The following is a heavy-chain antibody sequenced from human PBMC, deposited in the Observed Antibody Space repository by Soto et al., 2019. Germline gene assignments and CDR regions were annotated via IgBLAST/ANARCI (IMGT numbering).Heavy chain of an antibody. D-gene: IGHD3-10*01. CDR2: VIAIFGTA. V-gene: IGHV1-69*12. CDR1: GGTFSSYA. CDR3: AGTYYYGSGSYYNWCVP. J-gene: IGHJ5*02. Sequence: QVQLVQSGAEVKKPGSSVQVSCKASGGTFSSYAIIGVRQAPGQGLAWMGGVIAIFGTANYGQKFQGRVTITADESTSTAYMELSSLKSEDTAVYYCAGTYYYGSGSYYNWCVPWGQGNLVTVSS.